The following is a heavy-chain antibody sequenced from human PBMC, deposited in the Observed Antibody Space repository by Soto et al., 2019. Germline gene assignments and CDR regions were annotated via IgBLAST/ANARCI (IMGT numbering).Heavy chain of an antibody. D-gene: IGHD3-3*01. Sequence: GGSLRLSCSASGFTFSSYAMHWVRQAPGKGLEYVSAISSNGGSTYYADSVKGRFTISRDNSKNTLYLQMSSLRAEDTAVYYCVPTTIFGVGHYFDYWGQGTLVTVSS. CDR3: VPTTIFGVGHYFDY. V-gene: IGHV3-64D*08. CDR2: ISSNGGST. CDR1: GFTFSSYA. J-gene: IGHJ4*02.